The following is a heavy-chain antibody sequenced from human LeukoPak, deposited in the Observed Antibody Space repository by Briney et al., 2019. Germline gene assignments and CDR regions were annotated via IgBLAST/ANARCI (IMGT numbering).Heavy chain of an antibody. J-gene: IGHJ6*02. Sequence: GVLRLSCAASGFTFSSYSMNWVRQAPGKGLEWVSSISSGSSYIYYADSVKGRFTISRDNAKNSLYLQMNSLRAEDTAVYYCARDWGYYYYYGMDVWGQGTTVTVSS. CDR2: ISSGSSYI. CDR3: ARDWGYYYYYGMDV. V-gene: IGHV3-21*01. CDR1: GFTFSSYS. D-gene: IGHD3-16*01.